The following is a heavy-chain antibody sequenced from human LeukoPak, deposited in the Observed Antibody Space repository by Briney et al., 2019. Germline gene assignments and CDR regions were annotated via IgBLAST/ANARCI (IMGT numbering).Heavy chain of an antibody. D-gene: IGHD6-13*01. CDR3: TKGAAAGPKYFQH. CDR2: ISSSGGST. V-gene: IGHV3-23*01. J-gene: IGHJ1*01. Sequence: PGGSLRLSCAASGFTFSTYAMSWVRQAPGKGLEWVSGISSSGGSTYYADSVKGRFTISRDSSKSTLYLHMNSLRAEDTAVYYCTKGAAAGPKYFQHWGQGTLVTVSS. CDR1: GFTFSTYA.